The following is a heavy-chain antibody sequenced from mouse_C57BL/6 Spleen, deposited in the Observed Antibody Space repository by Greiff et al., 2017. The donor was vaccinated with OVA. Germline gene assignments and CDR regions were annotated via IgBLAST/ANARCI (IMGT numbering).Heavy chain of an antibody. Sequence: EVKLMESGGGLVKPGGSLKLSCAASGFTFSDYGMHWARQAPEQGLEWVAYICSGSSSIYYADTVKGRFTLSRDNTKHTLFLQMTRLRAEDTAMYYSAKVVDYGDWGKGTTLTVAS. CDR2: ICSGSSSI. D-gene: IGHD1-1*02. CDR1: GFTFSDYG. V-gene: IGHV5-17*01. J-gene: IGHJ2*01. CDR3: AKVVDYGD.